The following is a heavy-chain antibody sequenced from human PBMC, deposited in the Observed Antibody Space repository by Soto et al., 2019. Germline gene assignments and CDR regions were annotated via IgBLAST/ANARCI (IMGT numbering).Heavy chain of an antibody. Sequence: QVQLVQSGAEVKKPGSSVTVSCKASGGTFGNSAISWVRQAPGQGLEWMGGIIPIFPTPDYAQKFQGIVTIIAVESPRTDYMELTSRRSEYTAVYYCARYKDLQQLGGNYYCGIDCCGQGTTGNVSS. V-gene: IGHV1-69*12. CDR2: IIPIFPTP. CDR3: ARYKDLQQLGGNYYCGIDC. J-gene: IGHJ6*02. CDR1: GGTFGNSA. D-gene: IGHD1-20*01.